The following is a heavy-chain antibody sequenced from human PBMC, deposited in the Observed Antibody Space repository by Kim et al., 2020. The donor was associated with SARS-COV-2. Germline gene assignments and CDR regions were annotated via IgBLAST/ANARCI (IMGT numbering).Heavy chain of an antibody. CDR2: IYSGGST. V-gene: IGHV3-66*01. J-gene: IGHJ4*02. CDR3: ARVPLYYYDSSGYYFDY. Sequence: GGSLRLSCAASGFTVSSNYMSWVRQAPGKGLEWVSVIYSGGSTYYADSVKGRFTISRDNSKNTLYLQMNSLRAEDTAVYYCARVPLYYYDSSGYYFDYWGQGALVTVSS. D-gene: IGHD3-22*01. CDR1: GFTVSSNY.